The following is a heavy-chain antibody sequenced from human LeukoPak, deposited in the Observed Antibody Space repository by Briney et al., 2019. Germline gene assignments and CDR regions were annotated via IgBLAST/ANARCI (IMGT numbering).Heavy chain of an antibody. CDR1: GGSISSGDYY. CDR3: ATMTTVTTYYFDY. V-gene: IGHV4-30-4*01. Sequence: SETLSLTCTVSGGSISSGDYYWSWIRQPPGKGLEWIGYIYYSGSTYYNPSLKSRVTISVDTSKNQFSLKLSSVTAAVTAVYYCATMTTVTTYYFDYWGQGTLVTVSS. CDR2: IYYSGST. J-gene: IGHJ4*02. D-gene: IGHD4-17*01.